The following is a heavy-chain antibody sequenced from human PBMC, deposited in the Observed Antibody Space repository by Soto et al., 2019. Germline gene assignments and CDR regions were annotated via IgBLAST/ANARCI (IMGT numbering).Heavy chain of an antibody. Sequence: KPSETLSLTCTVSGGSISSSSYYWGWIRQPPGKGLEWIGSIYYSGSTYYNPYLKSRVTISVDTSKNQFSLKLSSVTAADTALYYCARHGYSGSYSDYWGQGTLVTVSS. D-gene: IGHD1-26*01. CDR2: IYYSGST. V-gene: IGHV4-39*01. CDR1: GGSISSSSYY. CDR3: ARHGYSGSYSDY. J-gene: IGHJ4*02.